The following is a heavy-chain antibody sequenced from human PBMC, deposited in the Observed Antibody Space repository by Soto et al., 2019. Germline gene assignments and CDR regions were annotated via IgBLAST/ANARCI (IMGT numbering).Heavy chain of an antibody. CDR1: GFTFRNYD. CDR3: ARTDRDFYGLDV. CDR2: ISAAGDP. J-gene: IGHJ6*02. Sequence: EVQLVESGGGLVQPGGSLRLSCEASGFTFRNYDMHWVRQGTGKGLEWVSGISAAGDPNYADSVEGRFTISRENAHNSFFLQMNSLRFGDTAVYYCARTDRDFYGLDVWGQGTTVIVSS. V-gene: IGHV3-13*05.